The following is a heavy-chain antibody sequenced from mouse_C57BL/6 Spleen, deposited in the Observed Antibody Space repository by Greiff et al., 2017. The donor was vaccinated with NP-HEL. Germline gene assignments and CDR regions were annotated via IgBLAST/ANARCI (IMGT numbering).Heavy chain of an antibody. CDR3: ARWDYYGSSYDAMDY. D-gene: IGHD1-1*01. CDR1: GYTFTSYW. CDR2: IHPTSGST. V-gene: IGHV1-64*01. Sequence: VQLQQSGAELVKPGASVKLSCKASGYTFTSYWMHWVKQRPGQGLEWIGMIHPTSGSTNYNEKFKSKATLTVDKSSSTAYMQLSSLTSEDSAVYYCARWDYYGSSYDAMDYWGQGTSVTVSS. J-gene: IGHJ4*01.